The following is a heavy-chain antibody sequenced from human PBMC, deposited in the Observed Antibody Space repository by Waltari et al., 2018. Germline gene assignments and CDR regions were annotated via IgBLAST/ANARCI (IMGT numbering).Heavy chain of an antibody. J-gene: IGHJ4*02. Sequence: EAQLVESGGGLVLPGGSLRLSCADSGLTFGRFWLSWVRQAPGKGQEWVATIKHEGNEKHYVDSVKGRFTISRDNAKKSLYLQMNRLRVEDTAVYYCAAGHYFEFWGQGTLVTVSS. CDR3: AAGHYFEF. CDR1: GLTFGRFW. V-gene: IGHV3-7*01. CDR2: IKHEGNEK. D-gene: IGHD3-10*01.